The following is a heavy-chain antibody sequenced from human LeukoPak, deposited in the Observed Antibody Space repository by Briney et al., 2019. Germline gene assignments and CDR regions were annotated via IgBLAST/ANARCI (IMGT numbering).Heavy chain of an antibody. V-gene: IGHV3-33*06. CDR3: AKEGYCSGGSCYTHYYYYYYMDV. CDR2: IWYDGSNK. J-gene: IGHJ6*03. D-gene: IGHD2-15*01. CDR1: GFTFSSYG. Sequence: PGGSLRLSCAASGFTFSSYGMHWVRQARGKRLEWVAVIWYDGSNKYYADSVKGRFTISRDNSKNTLYLQMNSLRAEDTAVYYCAKEGYCSGGSCYTHYYYYYYMDVWGKGTTVTVSS.